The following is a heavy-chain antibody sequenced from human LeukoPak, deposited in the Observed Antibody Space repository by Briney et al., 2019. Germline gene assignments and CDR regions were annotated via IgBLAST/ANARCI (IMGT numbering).Heavy chain of an antibody. D-gene: IGHD3-16*01. CDR3: ARDPSLRETLDY. Sequence: PGRSLRLSCAASVFTFTNYGMHWVRQAPGKGLEWVAIVSYDGTDKYYADSVKGRFAISRDNSKSTLFLQMNSLRVEDTAVYYRARDPSLRETLDYWGQGTLVTVSS. CDR2: VSYDGTDK. CDR1: VFTFTNYG. J-gene: IGHJ4*02. V-gene: IGHV3-33*05.